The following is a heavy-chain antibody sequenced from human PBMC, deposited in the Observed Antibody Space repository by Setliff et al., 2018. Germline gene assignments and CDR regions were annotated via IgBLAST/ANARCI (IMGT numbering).Heavy chain of an antibody. J-gene: IGHJ5*01. CDR3: AGRDYSGGDS. Sequence: SETLSLTCIVAGDSISNTGYYWGWIRQPPGKGLEWVGRIYNSGTTNYNPSLKSRVTISADTSNNSFSLNLFSVTAADTAVYYCAGRDYSGGDSWGHGTLVTVSS. CDR2: IYNSGTT. D-gene: IGHD4-4*01. V-gene: IGHV4-39*02. CDR1: GDSISNTGYY.